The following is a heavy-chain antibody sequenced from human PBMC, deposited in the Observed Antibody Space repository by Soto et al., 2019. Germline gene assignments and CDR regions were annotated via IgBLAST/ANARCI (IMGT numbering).Heavy chain of an antibody. V-gene: IGHV1-3*01. J-gene: IGHJ4*02. CDR2: INAGSGGT. Sequence: ASVKVSCKASGYIFTNYAVHWVRQAPGQRLEWMGWINAGSGGTKYSQSFQGRVTFSRDTSANTAYMELSSLRSEDTAVYYCLVGPTSSFACWGQGTLVTVSS. CDR3: LVGPTSSFAC. CDR1: GYIFTNYA. D-gene: IGHD1-26*01.